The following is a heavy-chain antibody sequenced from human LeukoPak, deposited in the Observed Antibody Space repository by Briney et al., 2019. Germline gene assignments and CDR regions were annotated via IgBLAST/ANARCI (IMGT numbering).Heavy chain of an antibody. Sequence: RPGGSLRLSCAASGFTFSSYSMSWVRQAPGKGLEWVSYISSSSRTIYYADSVKGRFTISRDNAKNSLYLQMNSLRAEDTALYYCARDLPPTGYYYYYMDVWGKGTTVTASS. V-gene: IGHV3-48*01. J-gene: IGHJ6*03. D-gene: IGHD4-11*01. CDR3: ARDLPPTGYYYYYMDV. CDR2: ISSSSRTI. CDR1: GFTFSSYS.